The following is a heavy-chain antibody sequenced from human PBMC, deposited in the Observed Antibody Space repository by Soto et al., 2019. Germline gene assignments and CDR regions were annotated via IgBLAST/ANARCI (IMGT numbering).Heavy chain of an antibody. CDR2: IKQDGGEK. V-gene: IGHV3-7*03. J-gene: IGHJ3*02. CDR1: GFTFSSYW. Sequence: VGSLRLSCAASGFTFSSYWMSWVRQAPGKGLEWVANIKQDGGEKYYVDSVKGRFTISRDNAKNSLYLQMNSLRAEDTAVYYCAITYSSSWFAFDIWGQGTMVTVSS. CDR3: AITYSSSWFAFDI. D-gene: IGHD6-13*01.